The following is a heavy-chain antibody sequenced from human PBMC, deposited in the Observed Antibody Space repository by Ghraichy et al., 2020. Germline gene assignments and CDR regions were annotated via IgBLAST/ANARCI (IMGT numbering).Heavy chain of an antibody. CDR3: ARLEVVPAPIYAFDL. J-gene: IGHJ3*01. D-gene: IGHD2-2*01. CDR1: GASITSSSYY. Sequence: SETLSLTCVVSGASITSSSYYWGWIRQSPGKGLEWIGTIYYSGNTYYNPSLKSRVTISIDTSNNQFSLRLTSVIAADTAVYYCARLEVVPAPIYAFDLWGQGTMVAVSS. V-gene: IGHV4-39*01. CDR2: IYYSGNT.